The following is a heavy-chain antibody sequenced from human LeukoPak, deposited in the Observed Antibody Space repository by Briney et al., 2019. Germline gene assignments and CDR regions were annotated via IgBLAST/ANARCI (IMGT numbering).Heavy chain of an antibody. CDR1: GFTFSSYG. J-gene: IGHJ4*02. CDR2: ISYDGSNK. Sequence: PGGSLRLSCAASGFTFSSYGMHWVRQAPGKGLEWVAVISYDGSNKYYADSVKGRFTISRDNSKNTLYLQMNSLRAEDTAVYYCATTPVGDYWGQGTLVTVSS. CDR3: ATTPVGDY. V-gene: IGHV3-30*03. D-gene: IGHD2-15*01.